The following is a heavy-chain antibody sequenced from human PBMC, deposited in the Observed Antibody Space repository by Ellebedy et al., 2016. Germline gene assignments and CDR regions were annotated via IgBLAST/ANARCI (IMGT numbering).Heavy chain of an antibody. Sequence: GESLKISXAASGFAFKSYGMHWVRQAPGKGLEWVAVISFDGKSQFYGDSVKGRFTISRDNSENTVHLQLNSVTGADTAVYFCAKSLPKELLVERRIFDVWGQGTMVIVSS. CDR1: GFAFKSYG. CDR3: AKSLPKELLVERRIFDV. V-gene: IGHV3-30*18. D-gene: IGHD2-21*01. J-gene: IGHJ3*01. CDR2: ISFDGKSQ.